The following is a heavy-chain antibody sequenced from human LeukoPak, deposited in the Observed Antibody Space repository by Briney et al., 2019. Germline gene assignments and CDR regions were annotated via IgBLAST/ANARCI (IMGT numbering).Heavy chain of an antibody. V-gene: IGHV4-34*01. D-gene: IGHD2-2*01. CDR3: ARGRVRCSSTSCHPRAAAFDI. Sequence: SETLSLTCAVYGGSFSGYYWSWIRQPPGKGLEWIGEINHSGSTNYNPSLKSRVTISVDTSKNQFSLKLSSVTAADTAVYYRARGRVRCSSTSCHPRAAAFDIWGQGTMVTVSS. J-gene: IGHJ3*02. CDR2: INHSGST. CDR1: GGSFSGYY.